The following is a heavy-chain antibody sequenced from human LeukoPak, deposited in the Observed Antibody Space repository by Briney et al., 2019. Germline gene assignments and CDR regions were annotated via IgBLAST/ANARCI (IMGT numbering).Heavy chain of an antibody. CDR1: GFTFSSYG. Sequence: GGSLRLSCAASGFTFSSYGMHWVLQAPGKGLEWVAFIRYDGSNKYYADSVKGRFTISRDNSKNTLYLQMNSLRAEDTAVYYCAKDQVPADPFDYWGRGTLVTVSS. CDR3: AKDQVPADPFDY. V-gene: IGHV3-30*02. J-gene: IGHJ4*02. CDR2: IRYDGSNK. D-gene: IGHD2-2*01.